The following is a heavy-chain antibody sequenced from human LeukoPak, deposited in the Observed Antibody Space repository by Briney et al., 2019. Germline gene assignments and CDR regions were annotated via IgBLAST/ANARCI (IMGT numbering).Heavy chain of an antibody. V-gene: IGHV4-39*01. Sequence: SETLSLTCTVSGGSISSSSYYWGWIRQPPGKGLEWIGSIYYSGSTYYNPSLKSRVTISVDTSKNQFSLKLSSVTAADTAVYYCARQDWGYCSGGSCYSYFDYRGQGTLVTVSS. CDR3: ARQDWGYCSGGSCYSYFDY. J-gene: IGHJ4*02. CDR1: GGSISSSSYY. D-gene: IGHD2-15*01. CDR2: IYYSGST.